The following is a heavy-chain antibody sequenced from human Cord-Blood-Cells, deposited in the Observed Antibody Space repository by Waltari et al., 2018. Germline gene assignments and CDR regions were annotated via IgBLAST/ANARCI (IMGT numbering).Heavy chain of an antibody. CDR1: GFTFSSYE. Sequence: EVQLVESGGGLVQPGGSLRLSCAASGFTFSSYEMNWVRQAPGKGLEWVSYISSSGSTIYYAVSGKGRFTISRDNAKNSLYLQMNSLRAEDTAVYYCARVSSSSLDAFDIWGQGTMVTVSS. V-gene: IGHV3-48*03. CDR2: ISSSGSTI. D-gene: IGHD6-6*01. J-gene: IGHJ3*02. CDR3: ARVSSSSLDAFDI.